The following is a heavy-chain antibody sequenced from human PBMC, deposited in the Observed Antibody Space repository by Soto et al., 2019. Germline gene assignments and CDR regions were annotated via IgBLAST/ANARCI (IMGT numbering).Heavy chain of an antibody. J-gene: IGHJ3*02. CDR3: ASAYGDRAFDI. Sequence: QVQLVQSGAEVKKPGASVKVSCKASGYTFTSYYMHWVRQAPGQGLEWMGIINPSGGSTSYAQKFLGRVTMTRDTSTSTVYMELSSLRSEETAVYYCASAYGDRAFDIWGQGTMVTVSS. V-gene: IGHV1-46*01. D-gene: IGHD4-17*01. CDR2: INPSGGST. CDR1: GYTFTSYY.